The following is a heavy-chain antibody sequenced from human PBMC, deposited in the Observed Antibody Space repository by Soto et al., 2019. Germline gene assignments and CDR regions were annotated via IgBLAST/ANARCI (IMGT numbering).Heavy chain of an antibody. D-gene: IGHD3-10*01. CDR3: ARETGVGLLYYYYGMDV. Sequence: PGGSLRLSCAASGFTFSSYSMNWVRQAPGKGLEWVSSISSSSSYIYYADSVKGRFTISRDNAKNSLYLQMNSLRAEDTAVYYCARETGVGLLYYYYGMDVWGQGTTVTVSS. V-gene: IGHV3-21*01. J-gene: IGHJ6*02. CDR1: GFTFSSYS. CDR2: ISSSSSYI.